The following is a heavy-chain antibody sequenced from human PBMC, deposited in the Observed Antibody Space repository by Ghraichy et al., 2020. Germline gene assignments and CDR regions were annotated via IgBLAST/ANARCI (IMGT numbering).Heavy chain of an antibody. CDR3: ARDGGYSYGYYYYYYMDV. Sequence: LSLTCAASGFTFSSYWMHWVRQAPGKGLVWVSRINSDGSSTSYADSVKGRFTISRDNAKNTLYLQMNSLRAEDTAVYYCARDGGYSYGYYYYYYMDVWGKGTTVTVSS. V-gene: IGHV3-74*01. D-gene: IGHD5-18*01. CDR2: INSDGSST. CDR1: GFTFSSYW. J-gene: IGHJ6*03.